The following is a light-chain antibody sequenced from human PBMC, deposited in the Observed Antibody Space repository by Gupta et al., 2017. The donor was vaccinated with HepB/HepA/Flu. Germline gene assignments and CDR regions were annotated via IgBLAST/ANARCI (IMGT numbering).Light chain of an antibody. Sequence: EIVMTQSPATLSVSPGERATLSCCASQDIRTSLAWYQQKPGQAPRLLLFEVSLRATGVPARFSGSGSGTEFTLTISSLQSEDFAIYYCQHYNDWPPWTFGQGTKVEIK. CDR1: QDIRTS. J-gene: IGKJ1*01. CDR3: QHYNDWPPWT. V-gene: IGKV3-15*01. CDR2: EVS.